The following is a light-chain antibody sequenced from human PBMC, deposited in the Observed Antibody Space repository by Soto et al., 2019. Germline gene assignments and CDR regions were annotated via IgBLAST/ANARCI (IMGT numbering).Light chain of an antibody. CDR1: SSTVGGFNV. J-gene: IGLJ3*02. CDR2: EGI. CDR3: CSYAGSNTWV. V-gene: IGLV2-23*01. Sequence: QSVLTQPASVSGSPGQSITISCTGTSSTVGGFNVVSWYQQHPGKAPKVIIYEGIKRPSGVSNRFSGSNSGNTASLTISGLQAEDEADYYCCSYAGSNTWVFGGGTKVTVL.